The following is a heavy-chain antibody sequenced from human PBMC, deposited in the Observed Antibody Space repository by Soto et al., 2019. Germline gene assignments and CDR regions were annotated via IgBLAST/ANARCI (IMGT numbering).Heavy chain of an antibody. Sequence: SETLSLTCAVYGGSFSGYYWSWIRQPPGKGLEWIGEINHSGSTNYNPSLKSRVTISVDTSKNQFSLKLSSVTAADTAVYYCARLFNFWSGYYRNWFDPWGQGTLVTVSS. D-gene: IGHD3-3*01. V-gene: IGHV4-34*01. CDR3: ARLFNFWSGYYRNWFDP. J-gene: IGHJ5*02. CDR2: INHSGST. CDR1: GGSFSGYY.